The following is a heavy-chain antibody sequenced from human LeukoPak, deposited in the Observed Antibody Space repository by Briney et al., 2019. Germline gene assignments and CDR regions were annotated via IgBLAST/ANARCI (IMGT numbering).Heavy chain of an antibody. CDR3: ATPRPDSSSVYYFDY. D-gene: IGHD6-13*01. V-gene: IGHV4-39*01. CDR2: IYYSGST. J-gene: IGHJ4*02. Sequence: SETLSLTCTVSGGSISSSSYYWGWIRQPPGKGLEWIGGIYYSGSTYYNPSLKSRVTISVDTSKNQFSLKLSSVTAADTAVYYCATPRPDSSSVYYFDYWGQGTLVTVSS. CDR1: GGSISSSSYY.